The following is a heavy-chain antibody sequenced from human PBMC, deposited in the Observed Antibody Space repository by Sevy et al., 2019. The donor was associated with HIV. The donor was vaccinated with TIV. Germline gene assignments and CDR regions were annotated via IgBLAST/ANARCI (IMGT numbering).Heavy chain of an antibody. CDR3: ATDRGGRWLQLRWCFDN. D-gene: IGHD5-12*01. J-gene: IGHJ4*01. CDR2: FDPEYGET. Sequence: ASVKVSCKVSGNTLTELSLHWVRQTPGKGLEWMGGFDPEYGETIYAQKFQGRVTMTEDTSTNTAYMEFRGLKSGDTAVYYCATDRGGRWLQLRWCFDNWGQGTLVTVSS. V-gene: IGHV1-24*01. CDR1: GNTLTELS.